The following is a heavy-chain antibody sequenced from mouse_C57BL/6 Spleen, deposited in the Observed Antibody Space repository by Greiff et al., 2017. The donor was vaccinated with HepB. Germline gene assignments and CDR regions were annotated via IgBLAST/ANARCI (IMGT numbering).Heavy chain of an antibody. D-gene: IGHD3-2*02. Sequence: EVQVVESGGGLVQPGGSLSLSCAASGFTFTDYYMSWVRQPPGKALEWLGFIRNKANGYTTEYSASVKGRFTISRDNSQSILYLQMNALRAEDSATYYCARYQAHYFDYWGQGTTLTVSS. CDR3: ARYQAHYFDY. J-gene: IGHJ2*01. CDR2: IRNKANGYTT. CDR1: GFTFTDYY. V-gene: IGHV7-3*01.